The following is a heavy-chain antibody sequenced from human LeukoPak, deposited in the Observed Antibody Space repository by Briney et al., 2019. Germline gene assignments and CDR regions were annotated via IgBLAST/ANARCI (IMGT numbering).Heavy chain of an antibody. V-gene: IGHV4-59*08. Sequence: SETLSLTCTVSGGSISSYYWSWIRQPPGKGLEWIGYIYYSGSTYYNPSLKSRVTISVDTSKNQFSLKLSSVTAADTAVYYCARDTAMVSWFDPWGQGTLVTVSS. CDR3: ARDTAMVSWFDP. CDR2: IYYSGST. D-gene: IGHD5-18*01. J-gene: IGHJ5*02. CDR1: GGSISSYY.